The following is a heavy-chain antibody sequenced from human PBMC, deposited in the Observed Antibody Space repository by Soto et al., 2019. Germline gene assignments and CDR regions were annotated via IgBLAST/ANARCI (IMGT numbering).Heavy chain of an antibody. Sequence: SETLSLTCTVSGGFIRNYYWSWIRQPAGKGLEWIGRIYDSGSTNYNPSLKSRLTMSVDASKNQLSLKLSSMTAADTAVYYCARWYSSSSIAAGHYYYGMDVWGQGITVTVSS. D-gene: IGHD6-13*01. CDR1: GGFIRNYY. CDR3: ARWYSSSSIAAGHYYYGMDV. J-gene: IGHJ6*02. V-gene: IGHV4-4*07. CDR2: IYDSGST.